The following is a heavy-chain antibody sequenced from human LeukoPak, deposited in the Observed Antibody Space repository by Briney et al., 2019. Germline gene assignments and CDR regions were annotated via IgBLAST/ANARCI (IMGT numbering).Heavy chain of an antibody. V-gene: IGHV1-18*01. CDR2: ISAYNGNT. CDR1: GYTFTSYG. J-gene: IGHJ6*02. D-gene: IGHD2-2*01. Sequence: ASVKVSCKASGYTFTSYGISWVRQAPGQGLEWMGWISAYNGNTNYAQKLQGRVTMTTDTSTSTAYMELRSLRSDDTAVCYCARDGVVVPATYYYYYYGMDVWGQGTTVTVSS. CDR3: ARDGVVVPATYYYYYYGMDV.